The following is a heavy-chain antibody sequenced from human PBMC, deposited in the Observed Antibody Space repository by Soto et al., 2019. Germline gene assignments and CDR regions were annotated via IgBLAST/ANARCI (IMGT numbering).Heavy chain of an antibody. CDR3: ERESFWDSTARHNEAFFVP. D-gene: IGHD4-4*01. CDR1: GFTLRDFW. V-gene: IGHV3-74*01. CDR2: INIDGSSA. Sequence: VRSVRLSCAASGFTLRDFWMHWVRQAPGKGLVWVSRINIDGSSADYADSVKGRFTISRDNAKNTLSLQMNSLRVEDTAVYYWERESFWDSTARHNEAFFVPWYQGARFSVPS. J-gene: IGHJ5*02.